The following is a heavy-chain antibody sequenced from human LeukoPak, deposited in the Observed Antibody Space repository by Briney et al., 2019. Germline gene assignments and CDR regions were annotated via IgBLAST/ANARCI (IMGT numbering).Heavy chain of an antibody. J-gene: IGHJ5*02. CDR3: AHSPSGSYGWFDP. D-gene: IGHD1-26*01. CDR1: GFSLSTPGVA. CDR2: HYWSNDK. Sequence: SGPTLVNPTQTLTLTCTFSGFSLSTPGVAVGWIRQPPGKALEWLAVHYWSNDKSYSPSLKSRLTVTKDSSKNQVVLIMTNMGPVDTATYYCAHSPSGSYGWFDPWGQGTLVTVSS. V-gene: IGHV2-5*01.